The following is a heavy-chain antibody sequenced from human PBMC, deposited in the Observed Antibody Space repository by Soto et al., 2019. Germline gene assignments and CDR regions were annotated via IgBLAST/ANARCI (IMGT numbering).Heavy chain of an antibody. CDR1: GGSFSTYG. D-gene: IGHD4-17*01. Sequence: QVQLVQSGAEVKKPGSSVKVSCTASGGSFSTYGISWVRQAPGQGLEWMGGFIPVFTTAKYAQKSQGRVSLTADESTYTTDMELSSIRSEDTAVYFCAREGGGVSRTTVRHGALDIWGQGTVVTVSS. CDR3: AREGGGVSRTTVRHGALDI. J-gene: IGHJ3*02. CDR2: FIPVFTTA. V-gene: IGHV1-69*01.